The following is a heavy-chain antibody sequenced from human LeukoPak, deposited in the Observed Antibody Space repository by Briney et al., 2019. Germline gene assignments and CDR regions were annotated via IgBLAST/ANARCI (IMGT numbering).Heavy chain of an antibody. D-gene: IGHD3-16*01. Sequence: GGSLRLSCAASGFTFSNHGMNWVRQAPGKGLEWVSSISSSSSYIYYADSVKGRFTISRDNAKNSLYLRMNSLRAEDTAVYYCARDRKFAGIRFDYWGQGTLVTVSS. V-gene: IGHV3-21*01. J-gene: IGHJ4*02. CDR2: ISSSSSYI. CDR3: ARDRKFAGIRFDY. CDR1: GFTFSNHG.